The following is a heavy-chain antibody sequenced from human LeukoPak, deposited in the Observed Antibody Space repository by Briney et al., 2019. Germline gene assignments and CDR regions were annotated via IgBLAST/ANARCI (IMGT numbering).Heavy chain of an antibody. Sequence: GGSLRLSCAASGFTFNTYAMTWVRQAPGKGLVWVSRINSDGSSTSYADSVKGRSTISRDNAKNTLYLQMNSLRAEDTAVYYCARDRPFRDYYDSSGLADYWGQGTLATVSS. CDR3: ARDRPFRDYYDSSGLADY. D-gene: IGHD3-22*01. V-gene: IGHV3-74*01. CDR2: INSDGSST. CDR1: GFTFNTYA. J-gene: IGHJ4*02.